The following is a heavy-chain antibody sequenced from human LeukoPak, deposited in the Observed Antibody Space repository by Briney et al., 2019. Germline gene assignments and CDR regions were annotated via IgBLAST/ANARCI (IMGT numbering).Heavy chain of an antibody. CDR3: ARDLPVGGSSSWYYFDY. CDR1: GFTFSDYY. CDR2: ISSSGSTI. V-gene: IGHV3-11*01. J-gene: IGHJ4*02. Sequence: GGSLRLSCAASGFTFSDYYMSWIRQAPGKGLEWVSYISSSGSTIYYADSVKGRFTISRDNAKNLLYLQMNSLRAEDTAVYYCARDLPVGGSSSWYYFDYWGQGTLVTVSS. D-gene: IGHD6-13*01.